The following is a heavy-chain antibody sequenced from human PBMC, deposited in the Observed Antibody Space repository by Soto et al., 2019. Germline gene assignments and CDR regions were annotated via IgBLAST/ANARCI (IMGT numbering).Heavy chain of an antibody. CDR3: ARLHKGSLVTA. J-gene: IGHJ4*02. CDR1: GFRFSDHS. Sequence: LVESGGGLVHPGGSLRLACEVSGFRFSDHSMNWVSQAPGKGLQWISYISSNGAITYYADSVKGRFTVSRDNANNDLFLQMNSLRDDYTATYYCARLHKGSLVTAWGQGARVTVSS. D-gene: IGHD2-21*02. CDR2: ISSNGAIT. V-gene: IGHV3-48*02.